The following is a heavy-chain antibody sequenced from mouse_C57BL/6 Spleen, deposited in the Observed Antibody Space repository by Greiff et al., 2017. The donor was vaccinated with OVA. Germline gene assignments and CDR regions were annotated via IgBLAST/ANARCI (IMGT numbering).Heavy chain of an antibody. CDR1: GFSLTSYG. D-gene: IGHD2-1*01. V-gene: IGHV2-5*01. CDR2: IWRGGST. CDR3: AKNYGNGYAMDY. J-gene: IGHJ4*01. Sequence: QVHVKQSGPGLVQPSQSLSITCTVSGFSLTSYGVHWVRQSPGKGLEWLGVIWRGGSTDYNAAFMSRLSITKDNSKSQVFFKMNSLQADDTAIYYCAKNYGNGYAMDYWGQGTSVTVSS.